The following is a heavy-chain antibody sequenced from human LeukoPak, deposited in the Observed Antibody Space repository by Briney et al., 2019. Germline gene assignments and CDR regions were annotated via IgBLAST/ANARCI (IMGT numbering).Heavy chain of an antibody. Sequence: ASVKVSCKASGYTFTSYGISWVRQAPGQGLEWMGWISVYNGNTNYAQKLQGRVTMTTDTSTSTAYMELRSLRSDDTAVYYCARGVRGGYHIYYYYYMDVWGKGTTVTISS. V-gene: IGHV1-18*01. CDR2: ISVYNGNT. J-gene: IGHJ6*03. CDR1: GYTFTSYG. D-gene: IGHD1-26*01. CDR3: ARGVRGGYHIYYYYYMDV.